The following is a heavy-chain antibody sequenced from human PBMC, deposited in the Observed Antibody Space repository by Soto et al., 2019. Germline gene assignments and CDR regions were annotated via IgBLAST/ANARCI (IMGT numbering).Heavy chain of an antibody. CDR1: GFTFSSYG. J-gene: IGHJ1*01. D-gene: IGHD3-16*01. CDR2: ISYDGSNK. Sequence: GGSLRLSCAASGFTFSSYGMHWVRQAPGKGLEWVAVISYDGSNKYYADSVKGRFTISRDNSKNTLYLQMNSLRAEDTAVYYCAKDQWGSLLLFQHWGQATLVTVSS. CDR3: AKDQWGSLLLFQH. V-gene: IGHV3-30*18.